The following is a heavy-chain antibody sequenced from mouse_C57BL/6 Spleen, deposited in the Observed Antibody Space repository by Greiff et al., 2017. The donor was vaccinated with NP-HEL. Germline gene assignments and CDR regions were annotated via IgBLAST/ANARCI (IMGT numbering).Heavy chain of an antibody. Sequence: EVQLQQSGPELVKPGASVKISCKASGYTFTDYYMNWVKQSHGKSLEWIGDINPNNGGTSYNQKFKGNATLTVDKSSSTAYMELRSLTSEDSAVYYCARGSYGPLDYWGQGTTLTVSS. CDR2: INPNNGGT. CDR3: ARGSYGPLDY. CDR1: GYTFTDYY. V-gene: IGHV1-26*01. J-gene: IGHJ2*01. D-gene: IGHD1-1*02.